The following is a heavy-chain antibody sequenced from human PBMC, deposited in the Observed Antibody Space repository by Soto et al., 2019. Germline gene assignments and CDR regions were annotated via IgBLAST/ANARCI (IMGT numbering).Heavy chain of an antibody. V-gene: IGHV4-59*08. CDR3: ARHKDAGSDRGGMDV. CDR2: VHYSGST. J-gene: IGHJ6*02. D-gene: IGHD6-25*01. Sequence: QVQLQESGPGLVKPSETLSLTCTVSGGSISNFYWTWIRQPPGKGLEWIGNVHYSGSTNYNPSVKSRVTTSVDTAKNQLSRNLSSVTGADTAVYYCARHKDAGSDRGGMDVWGQGTTVTVSS. CDR1: GGSISNFY.